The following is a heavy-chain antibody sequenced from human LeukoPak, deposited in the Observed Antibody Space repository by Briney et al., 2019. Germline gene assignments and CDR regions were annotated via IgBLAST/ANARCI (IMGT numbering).Heavy chain of an antibody. Sequence: PSETLSLTCTASGDSISRYYWSWIRQPAGKGLEWIGRIYNGGIITYNPSLKSRVTMLIETSNNKFPLRLSFVMAADKTADYWAGDSGTTGEVRFAPWSQGTLVTVSS. J-gene: IGHJ5*02. CDR3: AGDSGTTGEVRFAP. V-gene: IGHV4-4*07. D-gene: IGHD3-10*01. CDR1: GDSISRYY. CDR2: IYNGGII.